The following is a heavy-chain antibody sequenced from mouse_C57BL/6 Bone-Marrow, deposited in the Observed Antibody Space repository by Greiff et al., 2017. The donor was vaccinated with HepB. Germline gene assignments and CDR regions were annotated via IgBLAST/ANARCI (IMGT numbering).Heavy chain of an antibody. D-gene: IGHD4-1*01. Sequence: VQLKESGGGLVQPGGSMKLSCVASGFTFSNYWMNWVRQSPEKGLEWVAQIRLKSDNYATHYAESVKGRFTISRDDSKSSVYLQMNNLRAEDTGIYYCTWGFAYWGQGTLVTVSA. CDR3: TWGFAY. J-gene: IGHJ3*01. V-gene: IGHV6-3*01. CDR2: IRLKSDNYAT. CDR1: GFTFSNYW.